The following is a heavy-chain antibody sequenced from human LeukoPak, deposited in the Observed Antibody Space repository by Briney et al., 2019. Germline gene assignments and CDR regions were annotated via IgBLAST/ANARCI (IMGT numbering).Heavy chain of an antibody. D-gene: IGHD6-13*01. J-gene: IGHJ5*02. V-gene: IGHV3-74*01. CDR3: ALLAAADSES. Sequence: PGGSLRLSCAASGFTFSSYWMSWVRQAPGKGLVWVSRINSDGSDTIYADSVKGRFTISRDNAKNTLYLQMNSLRAEDTAVYYCALLAAADSESWGQGTLVTVSS. CDR2: INSDGSDT. CDR1: GFTFSSYW.